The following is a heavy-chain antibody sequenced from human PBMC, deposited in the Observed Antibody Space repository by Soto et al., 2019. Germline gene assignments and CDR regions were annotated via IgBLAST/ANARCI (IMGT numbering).Heavy chain of an antibody. V-gene: IGHV3-33*01. J-gene: IGHJ3*02. CDR3: TRDPLIAVAAYDAFDI. Sequence: GGSLRLSCGASGFTFSSYGMHWVRQAPGKGLEWVAVIWYDGSNKYSADSVKGRYTISRDDSKNTVYLQMNSLGAEDTAVYYCTRDPLIAVAAYDAFDIWGQGTSVTVSS. CDR2: IWYDGSNK. CDR1: GFTFSSYG. D-gene: IGHD6-19*01.